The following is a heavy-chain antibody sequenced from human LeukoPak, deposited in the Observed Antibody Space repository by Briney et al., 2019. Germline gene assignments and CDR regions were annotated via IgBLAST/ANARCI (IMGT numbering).Heavy chain of an antibody. J-gene: IGHJ5*02. CDR3: ARGTGGSSSSWYRRNKEDWFDP. Sequence: SVKVSCKASGGTFSSYAISWVRQAPGQGLEWMGGIIPIFGTANYAQKFQGRVTITADESTSTAYMELSSLRSEDTAVYYCARGTGGSSSSWYRRNKEDWFDPWGQGTLVTVSS. CDR1: GGTFSSYA. V-gene: IGHV1-69*13. D-gene: IGHD6-13*01. CDR2: IIPIFGTA.